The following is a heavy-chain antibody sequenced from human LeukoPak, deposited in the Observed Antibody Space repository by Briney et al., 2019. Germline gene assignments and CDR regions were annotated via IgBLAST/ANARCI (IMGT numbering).Heavy chain of an antibody. CDR1: GGTFSSYA. CDR2: IIPILGIA. J-gene: IGHJ4*02. CDR3: ARATYYYDSSGYPQFDY. V-gene: IGHV1-69*04. D-gene: IGHD3-22*01. Sequence: RVSVKVSCKASGGTFSSYAISWVRQAPGQGLEWMGRIIPILGIANYAQKFQGRVTITADKSTSTAYMELSSLRSEDTAVYYCARATYYYDSSGYPQFDYWGQGTLVTVSS.